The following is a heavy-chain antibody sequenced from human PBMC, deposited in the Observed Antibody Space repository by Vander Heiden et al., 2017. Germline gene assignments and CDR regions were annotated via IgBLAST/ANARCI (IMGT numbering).Heavy chain of an antibody. J-gene: IGHJ3*02. Sequence: EVQLVESGGGLIQPWGSVKLSRAASGFTVRLTYMAWVRQAPGKGPEWVSTLSGGGDTFYATSVKGRFIISRDKARNTLFLQMDSLRADDTAVYYCARDLGRSLARGAFDIWGQGTRVTVSS. D-gene: IGHD3-10*01. CDR3: ARDLGRSLARGAFDI. CDR1: GFTVRLTY. V-gene: IGHV3-53*01. CDR2: LSGGGDT.